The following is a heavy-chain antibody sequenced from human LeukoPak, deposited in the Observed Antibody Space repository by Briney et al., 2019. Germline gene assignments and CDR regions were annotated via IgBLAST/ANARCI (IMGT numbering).Heavy chain of an antibody. CDR2: IDPISGGT. CDR3: ARSGFTTGFYLDF. J-gene: IGHJ4*02. V-gene: IGHV1-2*02. D-gene: IGHD1-1*01. CDR1: GYTFTGYY. Sequence: GASVKVSCKASGYTFTGYYIHWLRQAPAQGLEWMGWIDPISGGTNYAQKFQDTITMTRDKSIATAYMEVRRLNPDDTAVYYCARSGFTTGFYLDFWGQGTLVAVSS.